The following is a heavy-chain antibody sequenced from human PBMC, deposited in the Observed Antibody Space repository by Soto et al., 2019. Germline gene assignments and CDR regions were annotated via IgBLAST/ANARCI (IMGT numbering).Heavy chain of an antibody. CDR2: ISASNGDI. CDR1: GYTFTSYG. D-gene: IGHD6-19*01. CDR3: ARDGSGWPQDY. Sequence: ASVKVSCKASGYTFTSYGISWVRQAPGQGLEWMGWISASNGDIKYAEKLQGRVTMTTETSTSTAYMELRSLRSDDTAVYYCARDGSGWPQDYWGQGTQVTVSS. V-gene: IGHV1-18*01. J-gene: IGHJ4*02.